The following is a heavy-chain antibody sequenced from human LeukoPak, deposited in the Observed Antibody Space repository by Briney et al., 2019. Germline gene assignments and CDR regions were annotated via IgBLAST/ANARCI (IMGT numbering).Heavy chain of an antibody. CDR1: GVTFGDYA. D-gene: IGHD6-6*01. V-gene: IGHV3-21*01. CDR2: ISSSSSYI. CDR3: ARVSGYSSSSGAFDY. Sequence: PGRSLRLSCTASGVTFGDYAMSWVRQAPGKGLEWVSSISSSSSYIYYADSVKGRFTISRDNAKNSLYLQMNSLRAEDTAVYYCARVSGYSSSSGAFDYWGQGTLVTVSS. J-gene: IGHJ4*02.